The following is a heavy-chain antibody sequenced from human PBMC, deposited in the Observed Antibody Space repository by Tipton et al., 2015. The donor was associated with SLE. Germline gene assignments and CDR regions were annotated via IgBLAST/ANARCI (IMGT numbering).Heavy chain of an antibody. Sequence: TLSLTCTVSRYSIRSGYSWGWIRQPPGKGLEWIGSIYHRGNTYYNPSLRSRVTLSVDTSKNQFSLKLSSVTAADTAVYYCARGSKLRFLEWSRGSFDYWGQGTLVTVSS. J-gene: IGHJ4*02. CDR2: IYHRGNT. CDR1: RYSIRSGYS. CDR3: ARGSKLRFLEWSRGSFDY. V-gene: IGHV4-38-2*02. D-gene: IGHD3-3*01.